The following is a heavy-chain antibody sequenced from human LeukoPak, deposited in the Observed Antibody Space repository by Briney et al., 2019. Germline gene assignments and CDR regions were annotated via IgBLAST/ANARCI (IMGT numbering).Heavy chain of an antibody. CDR3: ARRYCSSTSCNPYFFDY. CDR2: ISPGDSDA. D-gene: IGHD2-2*01. CDR1: GYTFTNYY. Sequence: GESLKISCKGSGYTFTNYYIGWVRQTPGKGLEWMGIISPGDSDARYSPSFQGQVTISADKSISTAHLRWSSLKASDTAMYYCARRYCSSTSCNPYFFDYWGQGTLVTVSS. J-gene: IGHJ4*02. V-gene: IGHV5-51*01.